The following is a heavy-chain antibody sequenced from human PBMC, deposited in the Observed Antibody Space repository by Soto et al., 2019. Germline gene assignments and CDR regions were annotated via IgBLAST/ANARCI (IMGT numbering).Heavy chain of an antibody. V-gene: IGHV1-69*02. CDR2: IIPINGMA. J-gene: IGHJ6*03. D-gene: IGHD2-21*01. Sequence: QVQLVQSGAEVKKPGSSVKVSCTASGGTFSSYTINWVRQAPGQGLEWMGRIIPINGMANYAQKFQGTVTITADKSTSTAYMELSSLRSEDTALYYCASTPVVQLYPIYMDVWGKGTTVTVSS. CDR3: ASTPVVQLYPIYMDV. CDR1: GGTFSSYT.